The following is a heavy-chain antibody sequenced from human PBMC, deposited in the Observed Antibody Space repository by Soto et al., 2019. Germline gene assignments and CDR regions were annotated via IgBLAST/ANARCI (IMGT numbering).Heavy chain of an antibody. CDR3: ARVPYYFASGTDYGMDV. V-gene: IGHV3-11*06. J-gene: IGHJ6*02. D-gene: IGHD3-10*01. Sequence: QVQLVESGGGLVKPGGSLRLSCAASEFTFSDYYMSWIRQAPGKGLEWVSYISSSSSYTNYADSVKGRFTISRDNAKNSLYLQMNSLRAEYTAVYYCARVPYYFASGTDYGMDVWGQGTTVTVSS. CDR2: ISSSSSYT. CDR1: EFTFSDYY.